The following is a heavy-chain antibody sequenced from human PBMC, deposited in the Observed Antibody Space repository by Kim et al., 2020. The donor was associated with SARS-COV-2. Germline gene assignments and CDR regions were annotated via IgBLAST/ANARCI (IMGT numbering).Heavy chain of an antibody. CDR2: ISYDGSNK. J-gene: IGHJ6*02. CDR1: GFTFNSYG. D-gene: IGHD3-10*01. CDR3: AKDLMVRGIIVTMDV. V-gene: IGHV3-30*18. Sequence: GGSLRLSCAASGFTFNSYGMHWVRQAPGKGLEWVAVISYDGSNKYYADSVKGRFTISRDNSKNTLYLQMNSLRAEDTAVYYCAKDLMVRGIIVTMDVWGPGTTVTVSS.